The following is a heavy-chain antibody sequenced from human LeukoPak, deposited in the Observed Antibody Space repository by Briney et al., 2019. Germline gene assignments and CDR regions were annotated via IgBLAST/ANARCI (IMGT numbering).Heavy chain of an antibody. CDR1: GGTFSSYT. J-gene: IGHJ5*02. Sequence: ASVKVSCKASGGTFSSYTINWVRQAPGQGLEWMGGIIPIFGTANYAQKFQGRVTITADKSTSTAYMELSSLRSEDTAVYYCASRGYSGYDGYDWFDPWGQGTLVTVSS. V-gene: IGHV1-69*06. D-gene: IGHD5-12*01. CDR3: ASRGYSGYDGYDWFDP. CDR2: IIPIFGTA.